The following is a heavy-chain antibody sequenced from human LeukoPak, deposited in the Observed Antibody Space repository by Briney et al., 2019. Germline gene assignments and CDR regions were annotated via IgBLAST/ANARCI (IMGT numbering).Heavy chain of an antibody. CDR1: GFTFSSYG. D-gene: IGHD1-20*01. CDR3: ARTHGTLTGTGFDY. V-gene: IGHV3-21*01. Sequence: GRSLRLSCAASGFTFSSYGMHWVRQAPGKGLEWVSSISSSSRSIFYADSVRGRFTTSRDNAKNSLFLQMNSLRAEDTAVYYCARTHGTLTGTGFDYWGQGTLVTVSS. CDR2: ISSSSRSI. J-gene: IGHJ4*02.